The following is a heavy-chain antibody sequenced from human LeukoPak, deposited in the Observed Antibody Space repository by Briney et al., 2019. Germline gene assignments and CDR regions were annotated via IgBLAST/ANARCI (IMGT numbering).Heavy chain of an antibody. Sequence: ASVKVSCKASGYTFNTYGITWVRQAPGQGLEWMGWISGYNGNTNYAQKLQGRVTMTTDTSTSTAYMELRSPRSDDTAVYYCARFGDCSSTSCYAVDYWGQGTLVTVSS. CDR3: ARFGDCSSTSCYAVDY. D-gene: IGHD2-2*01. V-gene: IGHV1-18*01. J-gene: IGHJ4*02. CDR2: ISGYNGNT. CDR1: GYTFNTYG.